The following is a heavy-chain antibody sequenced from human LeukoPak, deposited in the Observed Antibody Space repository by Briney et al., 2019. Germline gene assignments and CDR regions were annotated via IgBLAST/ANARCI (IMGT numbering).Heavy chain of an antibody. Sequence: PGGSLRLSCAASGFTFSSYEMNWVRQAPGKGLEWVSYISSSGSTIYYADSVKGRFTISRDNAKNSLYLQMNSLRAEDTAVYHCARDRIYSSGWYGYFDYWGQGTLVTVSS. CDR2: ISSSGSTI. D-gene: IGHD6-19*01. CDR3: ARDRIYSSGWYGYFDY. V-gene: IGHV3-48*03. J-gene: IGHJ4*02. CDR1: GFTFSSYE.